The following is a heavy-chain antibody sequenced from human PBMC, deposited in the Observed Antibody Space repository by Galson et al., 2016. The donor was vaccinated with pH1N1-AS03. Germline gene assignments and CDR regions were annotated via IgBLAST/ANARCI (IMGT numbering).Heavy chain of an antibody. V-gene: IGHV3-74*03. CDR2: INSDGSGT. J-gene: IGHJ3*02. CDR3: SRDPRTAFDI. CDR1: GVTFSYYW. Sequence: SLRLSCAASGVTFSYYWMHWVRQAPGKGLVWVSGINSDGSGTMYADSVKGRFTISRDNAKNTLYLQMNSLRAEDTAIYYCSRDPRTAFDIWGQGTTGTVSS.